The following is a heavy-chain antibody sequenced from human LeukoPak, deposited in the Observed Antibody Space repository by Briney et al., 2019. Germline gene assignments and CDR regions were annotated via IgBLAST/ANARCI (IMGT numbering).Heavy chain of an antibody. J-gene: IGHJ6*02. CDR3: ASPAPPYGGNSDDYYYGMDV. Sequence: SETLSLTCTVSGGSISSGDYYWRWIRQPPGKGLEWIGYIYYSGSTYYNPSLKSRVTISVDTSKNQFSLKLSSVTVADTAVYYCASPAPPYGGNSDDYYYGMDVWGQGTTVTVSS. D-gene: IGHD4-23*01. V-gene: IGHV4-30-4*01. CDR2: IYYSGST. CDR1: GGSISSGDYY.